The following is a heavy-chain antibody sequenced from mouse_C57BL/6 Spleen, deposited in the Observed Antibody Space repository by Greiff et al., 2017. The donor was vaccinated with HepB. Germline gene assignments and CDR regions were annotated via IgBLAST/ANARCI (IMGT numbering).Heavy chain of an antibody. V-gene: IGHV1-55*01. Sequence: LLLHPGAALVKPGASVKMSCKASGYTFTSYWITWVKQRPGQGLEWIGDIYPGSGSTNYNEKFKSKATLTVDTSSSTAYMQLSSLTSEDSAVYYCARKELGGDYYAMDYWGQGTSVTVSS. J-gene: IGHJ4*01. D-gene: IGHD4-1*01. CDR2: IYPGSGST. CDR3: ARKELGGDYYAMDY. CDR1: GYTFTSYW.